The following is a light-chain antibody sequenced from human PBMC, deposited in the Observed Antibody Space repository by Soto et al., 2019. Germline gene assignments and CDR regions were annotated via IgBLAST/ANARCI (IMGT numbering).Light chain of an antibody. CDR3: QQLNPYPIT. CDR2: AAS. Sequence: ILMTQSPSFLSASPGDRVTISCRTSQGAGSYLAWYQQKPGKAPKLLIYAASTLQSGVPARFSGSGSGTEFTLTISSLQPEDSATYYCQQLNPYPITFGQGTRLEIK. V-gene: IGKV1-9*01. CDR1: QGAGSY. J-gene: IGKJ5*01.